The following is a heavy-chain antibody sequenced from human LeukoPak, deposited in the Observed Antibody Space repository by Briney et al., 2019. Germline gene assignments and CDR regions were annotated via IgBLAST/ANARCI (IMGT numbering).Heavy chain of an antibody. V-gene: IGHV3-23*01. J-gene: IGHJ4*02. CDR3: AKALLTKGY. D-gene: IGHD1-26*01. CDR2: ISGSGGNT. Sequence: GGSLGLSCAASGSTFSSDTMYWVRQAPGKGLEWVSSISGSGGNTYYADSVKGRFTISRDNSKNTVYLQMNSLRAEDSAVYYCAKALLTKGYWGQGTLVTVSS. CDR1: GSTFSSDT.